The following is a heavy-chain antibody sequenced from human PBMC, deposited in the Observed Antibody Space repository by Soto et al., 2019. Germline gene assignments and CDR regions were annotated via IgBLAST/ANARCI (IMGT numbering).Heavy chain of an antibody. CDR3: AKGQLVPAALYYYYYGMDV. Sequence: GSLRLSGAASGXTFSSYAMSWVRQAPGKGLEWVSAISGSGGSTYYADSVNGRFTISIDNSKNTLYLQMNSLRAEDTALYYFAKGQLVPAALYYYYYGMDVWGQGTTGTVS. CDR2: ISGSGGST. CDR1: GXTFSSYA. J-gene: IGHJ6*02. V-gene: IGHV3-23*01. D-gene: IGHD2-2*01.